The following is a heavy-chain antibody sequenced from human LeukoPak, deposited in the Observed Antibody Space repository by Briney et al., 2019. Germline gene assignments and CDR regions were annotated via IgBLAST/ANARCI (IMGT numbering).Heavy chain of an antibody. Sequence: PSETLSLTCTVSGGSISSYYWSWIRQPPGKGLEWIGYIYYSGSTNYNPSLKSRVTISVDTSKNQFSLKLSSVTAADTAVYYCARDSITMVRGVFGAFDIWGQGTMVTVSS. J-gene: IGHJ3*02. D-gene: IGHD3-10*01. CDR3: ARDSITMVRGVFGAFDI. V-gene: IGHV4-59*01. CDR2: IYYSGST. CDR1: GGSISSYY.